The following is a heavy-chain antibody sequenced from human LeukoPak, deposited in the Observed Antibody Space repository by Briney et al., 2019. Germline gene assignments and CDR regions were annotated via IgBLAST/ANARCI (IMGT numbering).Heavy chain of an antibody. J-gene: IGHJ5*02. CDR2: IHTSGNT. CDR3: ASGSYYWFDP. D-gene: IGHD1-26*01. CDR1: GGSISSGSYC. V-gene: IGHV4-61*09. Sequence: SETLSLTCTVSGGSISSGSYCWSWIRQPAGKGLEWIGHIHTSGNTNYNSSLKSRVTISVDTSKNQFSLKLSSVTAADTAVYYCASGSYYWFDPWGQGTLVTVSS.